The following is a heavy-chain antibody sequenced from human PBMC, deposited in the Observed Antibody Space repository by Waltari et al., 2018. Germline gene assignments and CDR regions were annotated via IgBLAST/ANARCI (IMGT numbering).Heavy chain of an antibody. V-gene: IGHV3-48*01. J-gene: IGHJ5*01. CDR1: GFTFSSFS. CDR3: ARGSAAGIAS. CDR2: SGLGGGPV. Sequence: EVQLVESGGGLVQPGGSLRLSCAASGFTFSSFSMPWVRQGPGKGLEWISYSGLGGGPVHYADSVKGRVTIFRDNDKNSLYLEMNSLRAEDTGLYYCARGSAAGIASWGQGTLVTVSS. D-gene: IGHD6-13*01.